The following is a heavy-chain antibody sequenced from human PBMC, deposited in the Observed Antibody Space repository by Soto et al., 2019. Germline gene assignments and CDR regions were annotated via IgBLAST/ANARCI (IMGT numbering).Heavy chain of an antibody. J-gene: IGHJ4*02. Sequence: EVQLVESGGGLVKPGGSLRLSCAASGFTFSGHTINWVRQAPGKGLEWVSSVSRSSSYIYYADSVKGRFTVSRDDAEKSLDLQMNRLRAGDTAFYYCARCIGFEGSGDPLFDSWGQGTQGNVSS. CDR2: VSRSSSYI. CDR3: ARCIGFEGSGDPLFDS. D-gene: IGHD3-10*01. V-gene: IGHV3-21*01. CDR1: GFTFSGHT.